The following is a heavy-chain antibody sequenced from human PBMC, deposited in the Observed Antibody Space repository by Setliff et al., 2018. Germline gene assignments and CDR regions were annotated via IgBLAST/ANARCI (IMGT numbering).Heavy chain of an antibody. Sequence: PSETLSLTCTVSGDSISSGSYYWTWIRQPAGKGLEWIGHFHTGGSTNYNRSLRSRVPISVDTSKNQFSLKLSSVTAADTATYYCARTGPTVTFFRVLVISWWDPWGQGSLVTVLL. V-gene: IGHV4-61*09. D-gene: IGHD3-3*01. CDR3: ARTGPTVTFFRVLVISWWDP. J-gene: IGHJ5*02. CDR2: FHTGGST. CDR1: GDSISSGSYY.